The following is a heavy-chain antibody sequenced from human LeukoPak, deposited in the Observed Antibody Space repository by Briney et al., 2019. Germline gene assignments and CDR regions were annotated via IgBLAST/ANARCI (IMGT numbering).Heavy chain of an antibody. CDR1: GFTFSSYE. D-gene: IGHD6-19*01. V-gene: IGHV3-48*03. CDR2: ISSSGSTI. CDR3: VKHAQWLLKTYFDY. Sequence: PGGSLRLSCAASGFTFSSYEMNWVRQAPGKGLEWVSYISSSGSTIYYADSVKGRFTISRDISKNTLYLQMNSLRAEDTAVYYCVKHAQWLLKTYFDYWGQGTLVTVSS. J-gene: IGHJ4*02.